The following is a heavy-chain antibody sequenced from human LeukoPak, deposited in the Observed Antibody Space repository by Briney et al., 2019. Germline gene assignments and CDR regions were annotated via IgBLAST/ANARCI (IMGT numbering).Heavy chain of an antibody. V-gene: IGHV3-9*01. Sequence: GGSLRLSCAASGFTFSSYGMHWVRQAPGKGLEWVSGISWNSGSIGYADSVKGRFTISRDNAKNSLYLQMNSLRAEDTALYYCAKAFRVAVAGQDAFDIWGQGTMVTVSS. CDR2: ISWNSGSI. CDR1: GFTFSSYG. J-gene: IGHJ3*02. CDR3: AKAFRVAVAGQDAFDI. D-gene: IGHD6-19*01.